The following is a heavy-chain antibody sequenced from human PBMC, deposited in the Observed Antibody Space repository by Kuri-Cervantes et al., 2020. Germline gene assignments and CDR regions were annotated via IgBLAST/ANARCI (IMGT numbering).Heavy chain of an antibody. V-gene: IGHV4-34*01. CDR1: GGSFSGYY. D-gene: IGHD6-19*01. CDR3: ARGSGCYFY. CDR2: INHSGST. Sequence: SETMSLTCAVYGGSFSGYYWSWIRQPPGKGLEWIGQINHSGSTNYNPSLKSRVTISVDTSKNQFSLKLSSWTAADTAVYFCARGSGCYFYWGQGTLVTVSS. J-gene: IGHJ1*01.